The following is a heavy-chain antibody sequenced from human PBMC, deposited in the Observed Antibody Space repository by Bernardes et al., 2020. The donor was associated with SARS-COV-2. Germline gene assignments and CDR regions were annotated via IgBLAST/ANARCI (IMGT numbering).Heavy chain of an antibody. CDR3: ATVRGPDEIPIFYYGLDV. CDR1: GFTFSTYT. V-gene: IGHV3-21*06. D-gene: IGHD4-17*01. J-gene: IGHJ6*01. Sequence: GGSLRLSCAASGFTFSTYTMNWVRQAPGKGLEWVASISPSSLYIFYAASVRGRFAISRDNVENSVYLQMNSLRAEDAALYYCATVRGPDEIPIFYYGLDVWGQGTTVTVSS. CDR2: ISPSSLYI.